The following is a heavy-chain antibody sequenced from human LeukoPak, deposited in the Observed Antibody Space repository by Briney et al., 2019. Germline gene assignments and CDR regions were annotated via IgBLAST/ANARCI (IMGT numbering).Heavy chain of an antibody. J-gene: IGHJ4*02. CDR2: TYSSGNT. D-gene: IGHD3-10*01. CDR1: GITVSTNY. V-gene: IGHV3-66*01. Sequence: GGSLRLSCAVSGITVSTNYMSWVRQAPGKGLEWVSVTYSSGNTYYADSVKGRFTISRDNSKNTLYLQITSLRAEDTAVYYCASMVRGTASGYWGQGTLVTVSS. CDR3: ASMVRGTASGY.